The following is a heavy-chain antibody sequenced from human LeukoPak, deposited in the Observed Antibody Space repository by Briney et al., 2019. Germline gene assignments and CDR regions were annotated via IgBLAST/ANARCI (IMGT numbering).Heavy chain of an antibody. V-gene: IGHV4-34*01. J-gene: IGHJ4*02. CDR1: GGSFSGYY. CDR2: INHSGST. Sequence: SETLSLTCAVYGGSFSGYYWSWIRQPPGKGLEWIGEINHSGSTNYNPSLKSRVTISADTSQNQFSLKLSSLTAADTAVYYCARRSSSSGSGFDYWGQGTLATVSS. CDR3: ARRSSSSGSGFDY. D-gene: IGHD6-6*01.